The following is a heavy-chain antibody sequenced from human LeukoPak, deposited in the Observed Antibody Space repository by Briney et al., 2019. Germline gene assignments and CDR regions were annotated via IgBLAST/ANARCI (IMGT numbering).Heavy chain of an antibody. CDR2: INSDGSST. V-gene: IGHV3-74*01. Sequence: PGGSLRLSCAASGFTFSSYWMHWVRQGPGKGLVWVSRINSDGSSTSYADSVKGRFTISRDNAKNTLYLQMNSLRAEDTAVYYCARVSTYSAIDCWGQGTPVTVSS. CDR1: GFTFSSYW. CDR3: ARVSTYSAIDC. D-gene: IGHD1-26*01. J-gene: IGHJ4*02.